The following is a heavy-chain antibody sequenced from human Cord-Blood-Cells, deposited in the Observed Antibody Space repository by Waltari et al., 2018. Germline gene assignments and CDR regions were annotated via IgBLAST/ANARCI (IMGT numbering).Heavy chain of an antibody. CDR2: FDPEDGGT. CDR3: ATVAQYSSSSEFQH. Sequence: QVQLVQSGAEVKKPGASVKVSCKVSGYTLTELSMHWVRQAPGKGRERMGGFDPEDGGTIYAQKCQGRGTRTEDTATDAAYMERSSLRSENTAVYYCATVAQYSSSSEFQHWGQGTLVTVSS. D-gene: IGHD6-6*01. V-gene: IGHV1-24*01. J-gene: IGHJ1*01. CDR1: GYTLTELS.